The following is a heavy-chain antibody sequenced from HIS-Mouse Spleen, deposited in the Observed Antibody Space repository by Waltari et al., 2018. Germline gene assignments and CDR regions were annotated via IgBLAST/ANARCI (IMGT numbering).Heavy chain of an antibody. D-gene: IGHD6-13*01. CDR1: GGPIRSSSYS. Sequence: QLQLQESGPGLVKPSETLSLTCTVSGGPIRSSSYSLGWIRQPPGKGLEWIGSIYYSGSTYYNPSLKSRVTISVDTSKNQFSLKLSSVTAADTAVYYCAREIPYSSSWYDWYFDLWGRGTLVTVSS. CDR3: AREIPYSSSWYDWYFDL. CDR2: IYYSGST. V-gene: IGHV4-39*07. J-gene: IGHJ2*01.